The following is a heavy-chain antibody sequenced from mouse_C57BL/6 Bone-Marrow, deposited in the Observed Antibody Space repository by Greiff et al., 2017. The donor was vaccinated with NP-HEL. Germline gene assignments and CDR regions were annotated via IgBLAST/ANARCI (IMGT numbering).Heavy chain of an antibody. CDR2: IYPRSGNT. D-gene: IGHD1-1*01. J-gene: IGHJ3*01. V-gene: IGHV1-81*01. Sequence: QVQLQQSGAELARPGASVKLSCKASGYTFTSYGISWVKQRTGQGLEWIGEIYPRSGNTYYNEKFKGKAALTADKSSSTAYMELRSLTSEDSAVYFCARVYGSSYRAYWGQGTLVTVSA. CDR1: GYTFTSYG. CDR3: ARVYGSSYRAY.